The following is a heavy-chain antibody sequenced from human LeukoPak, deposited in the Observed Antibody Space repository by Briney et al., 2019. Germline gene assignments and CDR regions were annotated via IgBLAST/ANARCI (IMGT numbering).Heavy chain of an antibody. CDR2: IGGSGGST. V-gene: IGHV3-23*01. CDR1: GFTFSSYA. D-gene: IGHD1-26*01. CDR3: AKERAQWELPSYFDY. J-gene: IGHJ4*02. Sequence: GGSLRLSCAASGFTFSSYAMSWVRQAPGKGLEWVSAIGGSGGSTYYADSVKGRFTISRDNSKNTLYLQMNSLRAEDTAVYYCAKERAQWELPSYFDYWGQGTLVTVYS.